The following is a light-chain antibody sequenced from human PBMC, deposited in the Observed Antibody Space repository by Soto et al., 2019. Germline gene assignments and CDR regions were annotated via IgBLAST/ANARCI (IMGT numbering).Light chain of an antibody. CDR2: LGS. CDR1: QSLLHSDGYNY. V-gene: IGKV2-28*01. CDR3: MQARSGWT. Sequence: VMTQSPLSLPVTPGEPASISCRSSQSLLHSDGYNYLDWYLQKPGQSPQLLIYLGSNRASGVPDRFSGSGSGTDFTLKISRVEAEDVGIYYCMQARSGWTFGQGTKVEIK. J-gene: IGKJ1*01.